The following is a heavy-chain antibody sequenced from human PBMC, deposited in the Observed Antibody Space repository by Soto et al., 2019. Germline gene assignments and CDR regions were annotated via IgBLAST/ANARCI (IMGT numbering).Heavy chain of an antibody. D-gene: IGHD1-26*01. CDR3: ARDLWELPGDY. J-gene: IGHJ4*02. CDR1: GYTFTSYA. CDR2: INAGNGNT. V-gene: IGHV1-3*01. Sequence: SVKLSCNASGYTFTSYAMHWVRQAPGQRLEWVGWINAGNGNTKYSQKFQGRVTITRDTSASTAYMELSSLRSEDTAVYYCARDLWELPGDYWGQGTLVTVSS.